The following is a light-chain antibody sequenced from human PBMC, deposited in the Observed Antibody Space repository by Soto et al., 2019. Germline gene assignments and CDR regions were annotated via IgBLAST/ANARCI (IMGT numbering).Light chain of an antibody. CDR1: SSDVGGYDY. V-gene: IGLV2-11*01. J-gene: IGLJ1*01. CDR2: DVR. CDR3: CSYAGSYTYV. Sequence: QSALTQPRSVSGSPGQSVTIFCTGTSSDVGGYDYVSWYQQHPGNAPKLMIYDVRERPSGVPDRVSGSKSGNTASLTISGLQAEDEADYYCCSYAGSYTYVFGTGTKVTVL.